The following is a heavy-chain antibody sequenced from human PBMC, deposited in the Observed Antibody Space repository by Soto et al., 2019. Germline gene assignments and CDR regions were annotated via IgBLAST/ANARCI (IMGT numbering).Heavy chain of an antibody. V-gene: IGHV4-31*03. D-gene: IGHD3-10*01. J-gene: IGHJ4*02. CDR2: IYYSGST. CDR3: ATYGSGTYKPTTFDY. CDR1: GGSISSGGYY. Sequence: QVQLQESGPGLVKPSQTLSLNCTVSGGSISSGGYYLSWIRQHPGKGLEWIGYIYYSGSTYYNPSLKSRVTISVDPSKNQFSLKLSSVTAADTAVYYCATYGSGTYKPTTFDYWGQGTLVTVSS.